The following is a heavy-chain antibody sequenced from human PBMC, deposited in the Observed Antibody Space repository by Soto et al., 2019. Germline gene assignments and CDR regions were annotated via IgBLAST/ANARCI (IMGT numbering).Heavy chain of an antibody. V-gene: IGHV3-23*01. J-gene: IGHJ4*02. CDR1: GFTFSSYA. CDR2: ISGSGGST. D-gene: IGHD6-13*01. Sequence: GGSLRLSCAASGFTFSSYAMSWVRQAPGKGLEWVSAISGSGGSTYYADSVKGRFTISRDNSKNTLYLQMNSLRAEDTAVYYWAKDRPRRRHSSSWSWLFDYWGQGTLVTVSS. CDR3: AKDRPRRRHSSSWSWLFDY.